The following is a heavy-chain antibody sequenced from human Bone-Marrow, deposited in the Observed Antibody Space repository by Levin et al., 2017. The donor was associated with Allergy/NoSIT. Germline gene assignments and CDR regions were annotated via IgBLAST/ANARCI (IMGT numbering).Heavy chain of an antibody. V-gene: IGHV4-38-2*02. J-gene: IGHJ4*02. D-gene: IGHD1-1*01. CDR3: ARDTTVFDY. CDR2: IYHSGST. CDR1: GYSIRSGYY. Sequence: SQTLSLTCAVSGYSIRSGYYWGWIRQPPGKGLEWIGSIYHSGSTYYNPSLKSRVTISVDTSKNQFSLKLSSVTAADTAVYYCARDTTVFDYWGQGTLVTVSS.